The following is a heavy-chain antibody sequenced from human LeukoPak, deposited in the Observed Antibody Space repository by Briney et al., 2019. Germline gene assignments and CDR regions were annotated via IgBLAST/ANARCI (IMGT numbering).Heavy chain of an antibody. CDR3: AGGRVGEYDLWSGYAFDI. CDR2: IYSNGST. D-gene: IGHD3-3*01. J-gene: IGHJ3*02. CDR1: GGSISSYY. Sequence: SETLSLTCTVSGGSISSYYWSWIRQPPGKGLEWIGYIYSNGSTNYNPSLKSRVTISLDTSKNQFSLKLSSVTAADTAVYYCAGGRVGEYDLWSGYAFDIWGQGTMVTVSS. V-gene: IGHV4-59*01.